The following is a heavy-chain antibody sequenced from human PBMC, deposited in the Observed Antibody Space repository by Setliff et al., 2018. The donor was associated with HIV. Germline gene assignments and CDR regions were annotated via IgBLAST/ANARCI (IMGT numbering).Heavy chain of an antibody. J-gene: IGHJ4*02. Sequence: SETLSLTCSVSGDSISDNYWNWIRQPAGKGLEWIGRVPASGRTNANPSLKTRVNVSMDTSQSQFSLRLTSLTAADTAVYYCARGLGGGYDRPFDNWGQGTLVTVSS. CDR1: GDSISDNY. CDR2: VPASGRT. D-gene: IGHD5-12*01. CDR3: ARGLGGGYDRPFDN. V-gene: IGHV4-4*07.